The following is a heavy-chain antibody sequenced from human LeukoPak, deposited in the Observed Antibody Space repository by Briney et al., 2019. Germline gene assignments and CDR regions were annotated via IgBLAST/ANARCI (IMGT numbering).Heavy chain of an antibody. D-gene: IGHD5-12*01. J-gene: IGHJ4*02. Sequence: SETLSLTCAVYGGSFSGYYWSWIRQPPGKGLEWVGEINHSGSTNYNPSLKSRVTISVDTSKNQFSLKLSSVTAADTAVYYCARGRDEWLLRRYYFDYWGQGTLVTVSS. V-gene: IGHV4-34*01. CDR3: ARGRDEWLLRRYYFDY. CDR2: INHSGST. CDR1: GGSFSGYY.